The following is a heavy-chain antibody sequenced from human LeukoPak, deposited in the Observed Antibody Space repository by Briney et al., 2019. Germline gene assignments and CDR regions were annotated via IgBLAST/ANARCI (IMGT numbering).Heavy chain of an antibody. J-gene: IGHJ4*02. CDR3: ARVWFGELYFDY. CDR1: GFTFSSYE. V-gene: IGHV3-48*03. Sequence: HSGGSLRLSCAASGFTFSSYEKNWVRQAPGKGLEWVSYISSSGITIYYADSVKGRFTISRDNAKNSLYLQMNSLRAEDTAVYYCARVWFGELYFDYWGQGTLVTVFS. CDR2: ISSSGITI. D-gene: IGHD3-10*01.